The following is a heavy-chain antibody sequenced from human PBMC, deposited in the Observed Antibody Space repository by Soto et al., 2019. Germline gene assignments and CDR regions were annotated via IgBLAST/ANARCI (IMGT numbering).Heavy chain of an antibody. D-gene: IGHD2-21*01. CDR3: ARQKAYCGGDCYSSWYFDL. CDR2: IYYSGST. V-gene: IGHV4-59*08. CDR1: GGSISSYC. Sequence: SEILSLTCTVSGGSISSYCWSWIRQPPGKGLEWIGYIYYSGSTNYNPSLKSRVTISVDTSKNQFSLKLSSVTAADTAVYYCARQKAYCGGDCYSSWYFDLWGRGTLVTVSS. J-gene: IGHJ2*01.